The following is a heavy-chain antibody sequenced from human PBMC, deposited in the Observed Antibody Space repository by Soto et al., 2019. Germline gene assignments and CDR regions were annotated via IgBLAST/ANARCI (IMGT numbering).Heavy chain of an antibody. D-gene: IGHD2-2*01. J-gene: IGHJ6*02. CDR2: INPNSGDT. V-gene: IGHV1-2*02. CDR3: ARGLVVPAGIRYYYYGMDV. Sequence: ASVKVSCKASGYTFTGYYVHWVRQAPGQGLEWMGWINPNSGDTYLAQRFQGRVTMNRDTSIGTAYMELRGLTSDDTAVYYCARGLVVPAGIRYYYYGMDVWGQGTTVTVSS. CDR1: GYTFTGYY.